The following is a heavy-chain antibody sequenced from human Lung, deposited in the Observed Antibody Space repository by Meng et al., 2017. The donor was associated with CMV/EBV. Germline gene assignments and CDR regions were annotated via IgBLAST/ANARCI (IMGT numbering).Heavy chain of an antibody. CDR1: GDSITNHNW. Sequence: QVLLRASGPALVNPSEPLSLTCAVSGDSITNHNWWAWVRQPPGKGLEWIGEIPHRGSSAYNPSLKSRVSMSIDKSKNQFSLKLTSVTAADTAVYHCLRRSGGSVWGQGTLVTVSS. J-gene: IGHJ1*01. CDR2: IPHRGSS. D-gene: IGHD3-10*01. V-gene: IGHV4-4*02. CDR3: LRRSGGSV.